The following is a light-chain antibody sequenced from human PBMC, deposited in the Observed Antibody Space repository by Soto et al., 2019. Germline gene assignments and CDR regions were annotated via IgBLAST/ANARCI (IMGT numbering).Light chain of an antibody. CDR3: QQRSNWPPWT. Sequence: DIVMTQSPDSLAVSLGERATINCESSQSVLFTSNNKNYLAWYQQKPGQAPRLLIHGASTRAPGFPARFSGSGSGTDFTLTISSLEPEDFAVYYCQQRSNWPPWTFGQGTKVDNK. CDR2: GAS. J-gene: IGKJ1*01. CDR1: QSVLFTSNNKNY. V-gene: IGKV4-1*01.